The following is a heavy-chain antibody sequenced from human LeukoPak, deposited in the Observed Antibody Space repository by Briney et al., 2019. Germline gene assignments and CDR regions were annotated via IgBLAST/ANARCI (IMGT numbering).Heavy chain of an antibody. J-gene: IGHJ4*02. CDR3: ASDSDYYGSGSH. CDR2: ISSSSSYI. V-gene: IGHV3-21*01. CDR1: GFTFSSYS. D-gene: IGHD3-10*01. Sequence: GGSLRLSCAASGFTFSSYSMNWVRQAPGKGLEWVSSISSSSSYIYYADSVKGRFTISRDNSKNTLYLQMNSLRAEDTAVYYCASDSDYYGSGSHWGQGTLVTVSS.